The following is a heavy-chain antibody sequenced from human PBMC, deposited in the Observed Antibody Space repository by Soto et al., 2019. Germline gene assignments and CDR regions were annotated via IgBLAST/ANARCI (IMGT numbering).Heavy chain of an antibody. CDR1: GFTFSTYA. CDR3: AKAGDYDFWSGSLNWFDP. Sequence: GGSLRLSCAGSGFTFSTYAMSWVRQAPGKGLEWVSVISGSGVTTYYADSVKGRFTISRDNSKNTLFLQMNRLSANDTAVYYCAKAGDYDFWSGSLNWFDPWGQGTLVTVSS. V-gene: IGHV3-23*01. D-gene: IGHD3-3*01. J-gene: IGHJ5*02. CDR2: ISGSGVTT.